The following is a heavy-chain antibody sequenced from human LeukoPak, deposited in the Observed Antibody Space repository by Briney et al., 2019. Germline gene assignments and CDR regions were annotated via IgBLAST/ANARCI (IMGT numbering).Heavy chain of an antibody. CDR2: VYTSGST. J-gene: IGHJ4*02. D-gene: IGHD6-6*01. CDR3: ATQTQYGSSYDY. V-gene: IGHV4-4*07. CDR1: GSSITSYY. Sequence: SETLSLTCTVSGSSITSYYWTWIRQPTGKGLEWIGRVYTSGSTNYNPSLKSRVTMSVHTSKNQFSLKLDSVTAADTAVYYCATQTQYGSSYDYWGQGTLVTVSS.